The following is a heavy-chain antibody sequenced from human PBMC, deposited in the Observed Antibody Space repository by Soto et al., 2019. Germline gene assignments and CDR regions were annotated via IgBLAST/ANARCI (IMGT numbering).Heavy chain of an antibody. D-gene: IGHD3-10*01. CDR2: ISSDGDST. Sequence: QLVESGGGLVKPGGSLRLSCVASGLIFSDFYMAWIRQAPGKGLEWVSYISSDGDSTYADSVKGRFTISRDNAKNSLYLQMHSLRVEDTAVYYCVRDRDRRWFDPWGQGTLVTVSS. V-gene: IGHV3-11*01. CDR1: GLIFSDFY. CDR3: VRDRDRRWFDP. J-gene: IGHJ5*02.